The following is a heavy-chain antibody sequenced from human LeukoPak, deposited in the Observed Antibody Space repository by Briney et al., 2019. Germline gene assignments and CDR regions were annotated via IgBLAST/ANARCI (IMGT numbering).Heavy chain of an antibody. CDR1: GFTLNSNA. J-gene: IGHJ4*02. CDR2: ISRMGVTT. Sequence: GGSLRLSCAVSGFTLNSNAMCWVRQAPRRGLEGVSGISRMGVTTYYADSVKGRFTISRDTSKYTLYLQMNTLRPEDTAVYYCAKEEVPNDYWGQGTLVTVSS. CDR3: AKEEVPNDY. D-gene: IGHD2-2*01. V-gene: IGHV3-23*01.